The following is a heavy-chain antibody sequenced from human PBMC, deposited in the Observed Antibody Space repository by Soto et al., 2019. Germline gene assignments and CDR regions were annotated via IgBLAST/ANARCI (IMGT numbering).Heavy chain of an antibody. J-gene: IGHJ4*02. Sequence: PSETLSLTCTVSGGSIRSGGYYWTRIRQHPGKGLEWIGYIYYSGSTYYNPSLKSRVTISIDTSKNQFSLKLSSVTAAETAVYYCATAQYNVLTGYYLPTDYWGQGTLVTVSS. CDR1: GGSIRSGGYY. CDR2: IYYSGST. CDR3: ATAQYNVLTGYYLPTDY. D-gene: IGHD3-9*01. V-gene: IGHV4-31*03.